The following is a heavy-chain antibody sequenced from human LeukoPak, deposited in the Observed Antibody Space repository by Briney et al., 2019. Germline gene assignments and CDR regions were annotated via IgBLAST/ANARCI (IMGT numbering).Heavy chain of an antibody. CDR2: INHSGST. CDR1: GGSFSGYY. D-gene: IGHD2-2*02. CDR3: ARVPAAINWFDP. Sequence: PSETLSLTYAVYGGSFSGYYWSWIRQPPGKGLEWIGEINHSGSTNYNPSLKSRVTISVDTSKNQFSLKLSSVTAADTAVYYCARVPAAINWFDPWGQGTLVTVSS. J-gene: IGHJ5*02. V-gene: IGHV4-34*01.